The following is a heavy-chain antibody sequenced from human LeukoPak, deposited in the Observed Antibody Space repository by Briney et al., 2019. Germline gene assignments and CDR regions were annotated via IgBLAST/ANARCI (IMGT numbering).Heavy chain of an antibody. Sequence: GSVKVSCKASGYTFTNYYINWVRQAPGQGLEWMGWISANNGDTNYAQKVQGRVTKTTDTSTTTAYMELRSLRSDDTAVYYCASFDSGWYFGHWGQGTLVTVSS. V-gene: IGHV1-18*01. CDR3: ASFDSGWYFGH. CDR2: ISANNGDT. J-gene: IGHJ4*02. D-gene: IGHD6-19*01. CDR1: GYTFTNYY.